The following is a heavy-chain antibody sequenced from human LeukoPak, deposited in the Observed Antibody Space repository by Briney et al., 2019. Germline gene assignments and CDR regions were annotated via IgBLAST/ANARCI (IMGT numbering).Heavy chain of an antibody. CDR1: GFTFSSYT. CDR3: AKDGGLWVSAHWGDS. V-gene: IGHV3-23*01. CDR2: ITTSDGNT. J-gene: IGHJ4*02. D-gene: IGHD7-27*01. Sequence: GGSLRLSCAASGFTFSSYTMSWVRQAPGKGLEGVSSITTSDGNTYYADSVKGRFTVSRDNSKNTLFLQMNSLRAEDTAVYYCAKDGGLWVSAHWGDSWGRGTLVTVSS.